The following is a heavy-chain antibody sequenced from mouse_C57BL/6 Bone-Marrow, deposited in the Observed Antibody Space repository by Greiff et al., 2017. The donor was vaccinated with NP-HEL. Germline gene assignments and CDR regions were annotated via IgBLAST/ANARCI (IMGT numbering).Heavy chain of an antibody. CDR3: ARWRTGFDY. V-gene: IGHV1-76*01. CDR2: IYPGSGNT. J-gene: IGHJ2*01. CDR1: GYTFTDYY. D-gene: IGHD4-1*01. Sequence: QVQLKQSGAELVRPGASVKLSCKASGYTFTDYYINWVKQRPGQGLEWIARIYPGSGNTSYNEKFKGKATLTAEKSSSTAYMQLSSLTSEDSAVYFCARWRTGFDYWGQGTTLTVSS.